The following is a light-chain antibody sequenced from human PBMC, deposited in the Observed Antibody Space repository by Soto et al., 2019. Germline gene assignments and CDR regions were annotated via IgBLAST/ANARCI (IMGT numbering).Light chain of an antibody. CDR2: DAS. Sequence: DIQIPQSPSTLSPSIGDRVTITCRASQSISKWLAWHQQKPGKAPKLLIYDASSLQSGVPPRFSGSGSGTDFTLTISCLQSEDFATYYCQQYYSFPLTFGGGTKVDIK. CDR1: QSISKW. CDR3: QQYYSFPLT. V-gene: IGKV1-5*01. J-gene: IGKJ4*01.